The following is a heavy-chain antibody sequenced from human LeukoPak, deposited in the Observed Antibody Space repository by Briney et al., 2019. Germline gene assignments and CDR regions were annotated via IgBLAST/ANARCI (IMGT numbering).Heavy chain of an antibody. CDR3: ARDQGYYDFWSGYYPSFDY. D-gene: IGHD3-3*01. J-gene: IGHJ4*02. Sequence: ASVKVSCKASGYTFTSYGISWVRQAPGQGLEWMGRISAYNGNTNYAQKLQGRVTMTTDTSTSTAYMELRSLRSDDTAVYYCARDQGYYDFWSGYYPSFDYWGQGTLVTVSS. CDR1: GYTFTSYG. V-gene: IGHV1-18*01. CDR2: ISAYNGNT.